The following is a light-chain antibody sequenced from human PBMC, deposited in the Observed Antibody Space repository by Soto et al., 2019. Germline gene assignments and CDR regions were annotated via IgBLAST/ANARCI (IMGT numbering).Light chain of an antibody. V-gene: IGKV3-20*01. CDR1: QSVSSTY. CDR3: QQYGSSGT. Sequence: EIVLTQSPGTLSLSPGDRATLSCKASQSVSSTYFAWHQQQPGPAHRLLIYAASNRAAGIPDSFSGSGSATDFPLTISRLEPEYFAVYYCQQYGSSGTVGQGTKVDIK. J-gene: IGKJ1*01. CDR2: AAS.